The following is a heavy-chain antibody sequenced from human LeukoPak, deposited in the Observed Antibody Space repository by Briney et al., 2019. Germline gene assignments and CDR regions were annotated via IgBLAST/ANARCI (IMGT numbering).Heavy chain of an antibody. J-gene: IGHJ4*02. CDR2: ISAHKGET. Sequence: ASLKVSCKTSGYTFTTYGISWLRQAPGQGLEWMGWISAHKGETEYAQKFQGRVTMTREISTSTAYIELQSLTSDDTAVYYCARADIIVVAGSTPVGSGFEYWGQGALITVS. CDR1: GYTFTTYG. V-gene: IGHV1-18*01. D-gene: IGHD2-15*01. CDR3: ARADIIVVAGSTPVGSGFEY.